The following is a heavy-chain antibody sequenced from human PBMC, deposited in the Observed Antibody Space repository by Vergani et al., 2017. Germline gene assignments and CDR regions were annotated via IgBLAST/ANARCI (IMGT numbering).Heavy chain of an antibody. CDR3: AKEGGGYCSGGTCYPEY. J-gene: IGHJ4*02. D-gene: IGHD2-15*01. CDR1: GFTFNSYG. CDR2: IRSDESRR. Sequence: QVQLVESGGGVVQPGGSLRLSCPASGFTFNSYGMHWVRQAPGKGLEWVASIRSDESRRYYGDSMEGPFTISRDNSKNTLYLQMKSLRPEDTAVYYCAKEGGGYCSGGTCYPEYWGQGTLVIVSS. V-gene: IGHV3-30*02.